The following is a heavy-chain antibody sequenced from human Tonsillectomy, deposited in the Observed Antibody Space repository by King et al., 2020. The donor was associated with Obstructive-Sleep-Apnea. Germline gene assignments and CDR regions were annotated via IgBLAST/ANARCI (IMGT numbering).Heavy chain of an antibody. CDR1: GFTFSNYA. Sequence: VQLVESGGGLVQPGGSLRLSCAASGFTFSNYAMSWVRLAPGKGLEWVSAISGSVNSTYYADSVKGRFTISRDNSKNTLYLQMNSLRAEDTAVYYCAKLGSRWFGEVGGQGTLVTVSS. J-gene: IGHJ4*02. V-gene: IGHV3-23*04. D-gene: IGHD3-10*01. CDR3: AKLGSRWFGEV. CDR2: ISGSVNST.